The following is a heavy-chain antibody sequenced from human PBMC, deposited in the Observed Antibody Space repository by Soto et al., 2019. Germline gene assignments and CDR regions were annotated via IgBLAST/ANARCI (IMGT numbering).Heavy chain of an antibody. V-gene: IGHV1-2*02. CDR3: AKAFGYHDVPESYDSSGYHYGGAFDI. Sequence: AASVKVSCKASGYTFTGYYMHWVRQAPGQGXEWMGWINPNSGGTNYAQKFQGRVTMTRDTSISTAYMELSRLRSDDTAVYYCAKAFGYHDVPESYDSSGYHYGGAFDIWGQGTMVTVSS. D-gene: IGHD3-22*01. J-gene: IGHJ3*02. CDR1: GYTFTGYY. CDR2: INPNSGGT.